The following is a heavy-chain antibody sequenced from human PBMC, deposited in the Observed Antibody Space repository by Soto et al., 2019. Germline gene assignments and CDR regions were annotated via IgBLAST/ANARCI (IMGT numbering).Heavy chain of an antibody. CDR1: GYTFTSYG. CDR3: ARQTASGYSSGWYSSVAEYFQH. J-gene: IGHJ1*01. Sequence: QVQLVQTGAEVKKPGASVKVSCKGSGYTFTSYGISWVRKAPGQGVEGMGWSSGSNGNTNYAQKLQGRVTMTTDTSTSTAYMELRSLRSDDTAVYYCARQTASGYSSGWYSSVAEYFQHWGQGTLVTVSS. V-gene: IGHV1-18*01. CDR2: SSGSNGNT. D-gene: IGHD6-19*01.